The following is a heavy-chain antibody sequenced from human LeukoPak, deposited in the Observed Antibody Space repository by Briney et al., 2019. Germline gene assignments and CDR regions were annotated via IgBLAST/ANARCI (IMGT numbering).Heavy chain of an antibody. CDR2: IYHSGST. J-gene: IGHJ6*03. V-gene: IGHV4-39*07. CDR1: GGSISSSSYY. D-gene: IGHD2/OR15-2a*01. CDR3: ARGIVATDSQYYMDV. Sequence: SETLSLTCTVSGGSISSSSYYWGWIRQPPGKGLEWIGNIYHSGSTYYNPSLKSRVTISVDTSKNRFSLKVSSVTAADTGVYYCARGIVATDSQYYMDVWGKGTTVTVSS.